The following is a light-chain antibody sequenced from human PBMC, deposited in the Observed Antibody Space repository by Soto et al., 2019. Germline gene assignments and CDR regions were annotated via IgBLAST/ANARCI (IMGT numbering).Light chain of an antibody. Sequence: DIVMTQTTATLSVSPGESATLSCRASQSVSSNLAWHQQKPGQAPRILMYDASTRATGISARFSGSGSGTEFTLTISSLQSEDFAVYYCQQYHNWPITFGQGTRLEIK. CDR1: QSVSSN. CDR3: QQYHNWPIT. J-gene: IGKJ5*01. V-gene: IGKV3-15*01. CDR2: DAS.